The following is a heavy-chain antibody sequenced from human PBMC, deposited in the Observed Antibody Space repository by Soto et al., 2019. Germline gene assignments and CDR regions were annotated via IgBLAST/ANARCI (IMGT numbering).Heavy chain of an antibody. D-gene: IGHD4-17*01. CDR1: GFTFSRYG. V-gene: IGHV3-33*01. J-gene: IGHJ4*02. CDR2: IVNDGSSR. CDR3: ARDDDYEANGLDY. Sequence: QVHLVESGGGVVQPGKSLRLSCVASGFTFSRYGMHWVRQAPGEELEWMAVIVNDGSSRYYADSVKGRFTISRDNSKNTLYLEMNSLGVEDTAMYYCARDDDYEANGLDYWGQGTLVTVSS.